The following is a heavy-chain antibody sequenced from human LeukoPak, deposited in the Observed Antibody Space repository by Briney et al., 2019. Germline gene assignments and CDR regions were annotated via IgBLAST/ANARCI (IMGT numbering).Heavy chain of an antibody. J-gene: IGHJ6*04. Sequence: GGSLRLSCAAFGFTFSSYEMNWVRQAPGKGLEWVSYISSSGSTIYYADSVKGRFTISRDNAKNSLYLQMNSLRAEDTAVYYCAELGITMIGGVWGKGTTVTISS. CDR1: GFTFSSYE. V-gene: IGHV3-48*03. D-gene: IGHD3-10*02. CDR3: AELGITMIGGV. CDR2: ISSSGSTI.